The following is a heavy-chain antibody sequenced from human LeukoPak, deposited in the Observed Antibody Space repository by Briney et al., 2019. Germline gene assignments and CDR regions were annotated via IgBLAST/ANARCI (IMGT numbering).Heavy chain of an antibody. CDR2: IDPSDSYT. CDR3: AIDYGDYYWFDP. Sequence: GESLKISCKGSGYSFTSYWISWVRQMPGKGLEWMGRIDPSDSYTNYSPSFRGHVTISADKSISTAYLQWSSLKASDTAMYYCAIDYGDYYWFDPWGQGTLVTVSS. J-gene: IGHJ5*02. D-gene: IGHD4-17*01. V-gene: IGHV5-10-1*01. CDR1: GYSFTSYW.